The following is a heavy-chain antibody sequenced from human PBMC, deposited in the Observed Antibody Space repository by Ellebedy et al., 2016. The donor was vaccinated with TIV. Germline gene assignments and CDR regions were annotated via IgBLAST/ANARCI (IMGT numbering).Heavy chain of an antibody. CDR3: AREGSYDILTGLHY. CDR1: GYTFTGYY. J-gene: IGHJ4*02. D-gene: IGHD3-9*01. Sequence: ASVKVSXXASGYTFTGYYMHWVRQAPGQGLEWMGWINPNSGGTNYAQKFQGRVTMTRDTSISTAYMELSRLRSDDTAVYYCAREGSYDILTGLHYWGQGTLVTVS. V-gene: IGHV1-2*02. CDR2: INPNSGGT.